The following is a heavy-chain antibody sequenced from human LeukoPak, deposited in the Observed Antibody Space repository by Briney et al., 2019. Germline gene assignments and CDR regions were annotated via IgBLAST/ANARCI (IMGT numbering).Heavy chain of an antibody. CDR1: GGSISSSSYY. V-gene: IGHV4-39*07. J-gene: IGHJ4*02. CDR2: IYYSGST. Sequence: SETLSLTCTVSGGSISSSSYYWGWIRQPPGKGLEWIGSIYYSGSTYYNPSLKSRVTISVDTSKNQFSLRLSSVTAADTAVYYCARDLSRAAGDWGQGTLVTVSS. D-gene: IGHD2/OR15-2a*01. CDR3: ARDLSRAAGD.